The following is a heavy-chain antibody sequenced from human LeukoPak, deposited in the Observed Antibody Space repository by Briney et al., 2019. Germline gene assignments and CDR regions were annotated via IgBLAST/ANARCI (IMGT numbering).Heavy chain of an antibody. CDR3: ARGLSSGWDKPFGSKLYYYYYGMDV. CDR1: GGTFSSYA. V-gene: IGHV1-69*13. Sequence: GASVKVSCKASGGTFSSYAISWVRQAPGQGLEWMGGIIPIFGTANYAQKFQGRVTITADESTSTAYMELSSLRSEDTAVYYRARGLSSGWDKPFGSKLYYYYYGMDVWGQGTTVTVSS. D-gene: IGHD6-19*01. CDR2: IIPIFGTA. J-gene: IGHJ6*02.